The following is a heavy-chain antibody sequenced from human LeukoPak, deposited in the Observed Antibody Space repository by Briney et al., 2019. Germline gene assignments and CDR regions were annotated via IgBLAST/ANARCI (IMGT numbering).Heavy chain of an antibody. D-gene: IGHD4-23*01. J-gene: IGHJ4*02. CDR1: GFAVSGNH. CDR3: AGYGGYSF. CDR2: ISGSGTT. V-gene: IGHV3-66*01. Sequence: GGSLRLSCAASGFAVSGNHMTWVRQAPGKGLEWVSVISGSGTTFYADSVKGRLTISRDNSKNTIYLQMNNLRAEDTAVYYCAGYGGYSFWGQGTLVTVSS.